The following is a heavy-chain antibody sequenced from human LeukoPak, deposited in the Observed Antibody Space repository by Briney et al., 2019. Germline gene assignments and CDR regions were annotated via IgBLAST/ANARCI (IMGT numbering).Heavy chain of an antibody. V-gene: IGHV5-10-1*01. CDR1: GYSFTSYW. CDR2: IDPSDSYT. CDR3: ARRLIPYGVYSYYYYGMDV. D-gene: IGHD4-17*01. Sequence: GESLKISCKGSGYSFTSYWISWVRQMPGKGLEWMGRIDPSDSYTNYSPSFQGHVTISADKSISTAYLQWSSLKASDTAMYYCARRLIPYGVYSYYYYGMDVWGKGTTVTVSS. J-gene: IGHJ6*04.